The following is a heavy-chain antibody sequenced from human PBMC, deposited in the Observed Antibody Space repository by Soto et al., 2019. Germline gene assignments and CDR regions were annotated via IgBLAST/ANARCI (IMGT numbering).Heavy chain of an antibody. CDR3: ARHEYSSSSDRAQRFDY. CDR2: ISIYNGKT. Sequence: ASVKVSCRASGYRFISYGISWVRQAPGQGLEWMGWISIYNGKTNYAQNLQGRVTMTTDTSTSTASIELRSLRSDDTAVYYCARHEYSSSSDRAQRFDYGGQGTLVTVSS. J-gene: IGHJ4*02. D-gene: IGHD6-6*01. CDR1: GYRFISYG. V-gene: IGHV1-18*01.